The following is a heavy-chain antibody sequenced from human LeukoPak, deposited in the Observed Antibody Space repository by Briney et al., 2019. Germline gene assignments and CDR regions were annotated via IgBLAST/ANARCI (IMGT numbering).Heavy chain of an antibody. CDR3: ARDRTGYGNYYFDS. Sequence: ASVKVSCKASGDTVRKYAIGWVRQAPGQGLESIGGIISTYGASNSAQKFQGRVTLTTDESANTAYMELRSLRSEDTAVYYCARDRTGYGNYYFDSWGQGTPVTVSS. CDR1: GDTVRKYA. CDR2: IISTYGAS. V-gene: IGHV1-69*05. D-gene: IGHD5-18*01. J-gene: IGHJ4*02.